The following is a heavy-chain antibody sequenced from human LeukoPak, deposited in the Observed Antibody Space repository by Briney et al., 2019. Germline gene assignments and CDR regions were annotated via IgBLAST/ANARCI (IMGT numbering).Heavy chain of an antibody. CDR3: ADSGSSKPYYFDY. CDR2: ISAYNGNT. CDR1: GYTFPSYR. D-gene: IGHD6-19*01. J-gene: IGHJ4*02. V-gene: IGHV1-18*01. Sequence: ASVKVSCKASGYTFPSYRISWVRQAPGQGLEWMGWISAYNGNTNYAQKFQDRVTMTTDTSTNTAYMELRSLRSDDTAVYYCADSGSSKPYYFDYWGQGTLVTVSS.